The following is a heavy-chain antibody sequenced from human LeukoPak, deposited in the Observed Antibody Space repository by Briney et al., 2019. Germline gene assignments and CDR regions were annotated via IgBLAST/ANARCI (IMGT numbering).Heavy chain of an antibody. CDR1: GDSISSGGHY. CDR2: IFHTGST. J-gene: IGHJ4*02. V-gene: IGHV4-31*03. D-gene: IGHD1-1*01. CDR3: ARSPGIWNEYGRLEY. Sequence: SETLSLTCTVSGDSISSGGHYWNWLRQRPGKGLVWIGYIFHTGSTYYNPSLKSRVTISVDTSKNQFSLKLSSVTAADTAVYYCARSPGIWNEYGRLEYWGQGALVTVSS.